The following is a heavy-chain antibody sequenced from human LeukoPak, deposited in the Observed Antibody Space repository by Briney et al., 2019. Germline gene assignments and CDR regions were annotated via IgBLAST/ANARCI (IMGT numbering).Heavy chain of an antibody. V-gene: IGHV4-34*01. CDR3: ARVRTYYDFWSGYYKIVRHGHFDY. Sequence: SETLSLTCAVYGGSFSGYYWSRIRQPPGKGLEWIGEINHSGSTNYNPSLKSRVTISVDTSKNQFSLKLSSVTAADTAVYYCARVRTYYDFWSGYYKIVRHGHFDYWGQGTLVTVSS. CDR2: INHSGST. J-gene: IGHJ4*02. CDR1: GGSFSGYY. D-gene: IGHD3-3*01.